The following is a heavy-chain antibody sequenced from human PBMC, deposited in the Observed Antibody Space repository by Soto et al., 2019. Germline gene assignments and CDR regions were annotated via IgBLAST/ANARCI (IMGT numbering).Heavy chain of an antibody. V-gene: IGHV4-59*01. CDR3: ASSVYGDYGGYWFDP. CDR2: IYYSGST. Sequence: ETLSLTCTVSGGSISSSYWSWIRQPPGKGLEWIGYIYYSGSTNYNPSLRSRVTISVDTSKNQFSLKLRSVTAADTAVYYCASSVYGDYGGYWFDPWGRGTLVTVSS. D-gene: IGHD4-17*01. CDR1: GGSISSSY. J-gene: IGHJ5*02.